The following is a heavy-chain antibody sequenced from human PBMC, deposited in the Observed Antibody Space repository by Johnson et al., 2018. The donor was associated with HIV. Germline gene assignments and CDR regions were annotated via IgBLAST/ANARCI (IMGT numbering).Heavy chain of an antibody. J-gene: IGHJ3*02. CDR1: GFTFDDYG. V-gene: IGHV3-23*04. Sequence: VQLVESGGGVVLPGGSLRLSCAASGFTFDDYGMSWVRQAPGKGLEWVSGISGSGDSTYYADSVKGRFTISRDNSKSTLYLQMNSLRAEDTAVYYCARRGNYLADAFDIWGQGTMVTVSS. CDR2: ISGSGDST. D-gene: IGHD1-7*01. CDR3: ARRGNYLADAFDI.